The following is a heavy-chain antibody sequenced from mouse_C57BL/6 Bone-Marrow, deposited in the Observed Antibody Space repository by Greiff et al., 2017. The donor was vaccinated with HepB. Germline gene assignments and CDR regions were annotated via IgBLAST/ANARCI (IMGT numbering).Heavy chain of an antibody. V-gene: IGHV6-3*01. J-gene: IGHJ2*01. CDR3: TGGIYYDYDVYFDD. CDR2: IRLKSDSYAT. Sequence: EVKLVESGGGLVQPGGSMKLSCVASGFTFSNYWMNWVRQSPEKGLEWVAQIRLKSDSYATHYAESVKGRFTISRDDSKSSVYLQMNNLRAEDTGIYYCTGGIYYDYDVYFDDWGKGTTLTVSS. D-gene: IGHD2-4*01. CDR1: GFTFSNYW.